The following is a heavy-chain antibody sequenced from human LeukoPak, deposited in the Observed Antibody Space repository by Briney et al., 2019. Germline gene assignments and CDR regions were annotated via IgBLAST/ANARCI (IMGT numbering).Heavy chain of an antibody. Sequence: TPSETLSLTCTVSGGSISSYYWSWIRQPAGKGLEWIGRIYTSGSTNYNPSLKSRVTISVDTSKNQFSLKLSSVTAADTAVYYCARVGSSVQADAFDIWGQGTMVTVSS. CDR2: IYTSGST. J-gene: IGHJ3*02. CDR3: ARVGSSVQADAFDI. D-gene: IGHD2-15*01. V-gene: IGHV4-4*07. CDR1: GGSISSYY.